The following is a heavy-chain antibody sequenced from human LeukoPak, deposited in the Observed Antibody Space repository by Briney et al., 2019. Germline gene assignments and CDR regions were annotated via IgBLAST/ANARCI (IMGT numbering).Heavy chain of an antibody. Sequence: SETLSLTSTGSGVSIRSHYWSWIRQPPGKGLEWIVNSHYSGSTNYNPSLKSRLTISVDSSKNQFSLKLRSVTAADTAVYYCARAVGATTLGADDAFDIWGQGTMVTVSS. CDR3: ARAVGATTLGADDAFDI. J-gene: IGHJ3*02. V-gene: IGHV4-59*11. D-gene: IGHD1-26*01. CDR1: GVSIRSHY. CDR2: SHYSGST.